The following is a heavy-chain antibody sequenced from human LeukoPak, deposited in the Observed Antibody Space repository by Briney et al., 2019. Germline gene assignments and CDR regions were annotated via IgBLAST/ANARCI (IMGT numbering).Heavy chain of an antibody. V-gene: IGHV4-59*08. J-gene: IGHJ4*02. CDR2: IYYSGST. D-gene: IGHD6-19*01. Sequence: SETLSLTCTVSGGSISSYYWSWIRQPPGKGLEWIGYIYYSGSTNYNPSLKSRVTISVDTSKNQFSLKLSSVTAADTAVYYCARHEGSSGWYYFDYWGQGTLVTVSS. CDR1: GGSISSYY. CDR3: ARHEGSSGWYYFDY.